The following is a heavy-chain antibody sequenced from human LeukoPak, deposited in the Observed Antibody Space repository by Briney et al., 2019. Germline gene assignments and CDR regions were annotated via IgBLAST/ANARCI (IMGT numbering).Heavy chain of an antibody. D-gene: IGHD3-22*01. Sequence: GGSLRLSCAASGFTFSSYWMTWARQAPGKGLEWVANIKQDESEKYYGDSVRGRFTISRDNAQNSLYLQMNSLRAEDTAVYYCARDNGYFSVDYWGQGTLVTVSP. V-gene: IGHV3-7*01. CDR3: ARDNGYFSVDY. CDR2: IKQDESEK. CDR1: GFTFSSYW. J-gene: IGHJ4*02.